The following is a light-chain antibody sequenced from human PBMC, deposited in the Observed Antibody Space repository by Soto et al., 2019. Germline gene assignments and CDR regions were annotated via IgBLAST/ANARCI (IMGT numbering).Light chain of an antibody. CDR3: QQYADSPIT. CDR1: QRLASDY. Sequence: ETVLTQSPATLSLSPGERATLSCRASQRLASDYLAWYQQRPGQAPRLLLYGVSSRATGIPDRFSGSGSGTDFTLAISRVEPEDFAVYLCQQYADSPITFGQGTRLEIK. J-gene: IGKJ5*01. V-gene: IGKV3-20*01. CDR2: GVS.